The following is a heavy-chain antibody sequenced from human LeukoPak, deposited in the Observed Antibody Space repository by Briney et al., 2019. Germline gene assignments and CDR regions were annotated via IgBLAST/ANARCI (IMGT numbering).Heavy chain of an antibody. CDR2: ITHSGST. Sequence: SETLSLTCAVYGGSFSGYYWSWIRQPPGKGLEWIGEITHSGSTNYNPSLKSRVSISVDTSKNQFSLKLSSVTAADTAAYYCARGSYYYDSSGYIWGQGTMVTVSS. CDR1: GGSFSGYY. J-gene: IGHJ3*02. D-gene: IGHD3-22*01. V-gene: IGHV4-34*01. CDR3: ARGSYYYDSSGYI.